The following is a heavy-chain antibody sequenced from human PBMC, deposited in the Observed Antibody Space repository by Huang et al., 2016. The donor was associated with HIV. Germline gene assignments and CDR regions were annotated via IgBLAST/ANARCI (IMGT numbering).Heavy chain of an antibody. CDR3: ARDHWYPLQNWFDL. D-gene: IGHD1-1*01. Sequence: QVELVQSGAEVKRPGASVRVSCKAAGYIFTKYGINWVRQAPGQGLEWMGLISAYNGNTNYAEKLQGRVTLTRDTSATTAYMELRDVTSADTAVYYCARDHWYPLQNWFDLWGQGTLSQSPQ. J-gene: IGHJ5*01. V-gene: IGHV1-18*01. CDR1: GYIFTKYG. CDR2: ISAYNGNT.